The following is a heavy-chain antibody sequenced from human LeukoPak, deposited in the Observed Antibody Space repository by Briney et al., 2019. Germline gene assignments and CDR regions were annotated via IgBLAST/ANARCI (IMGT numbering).Heavy chain of an antibody. Sequence: PSATLSLTCTVSVDSISRSTYYWAWIRQPPGKGLEWIGSVYYGRSPYFNPSLESRATISVDTSKNHFSLKMSSVTAADTAVYYCARSSGTGTFSYWGQGTLVTVSS. D-gene: IGHD6-25*01. J-gene: IGHJ4*02. CDR1: VDSISRSTYY. CDR2: VYYGRSP. CDR3: ARSSGTGTFSY. V-gene: IGHV4-39*02.